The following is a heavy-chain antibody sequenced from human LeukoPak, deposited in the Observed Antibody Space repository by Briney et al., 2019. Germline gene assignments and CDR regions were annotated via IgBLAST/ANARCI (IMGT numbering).Heavy chain of an antibody. V-gene: IGHV1-2*02. Sequence: GASVKVSCKASGYTFTAYYMHWVRQAPGQGLEWMGWINPNSGGTNYAQKFQGRVTMTRDTSISTVYMELSRLRSDDTAVYYCARDSPSSGWYHPFDYWGQGILVTVSS. D-gene: IGHD6-19*01. CDR3: ARDSPSSGWYHPFDY. J-gene: IGHJ4*02. CDR1: GYTFTAYY. CDR2: INPNSGGT.